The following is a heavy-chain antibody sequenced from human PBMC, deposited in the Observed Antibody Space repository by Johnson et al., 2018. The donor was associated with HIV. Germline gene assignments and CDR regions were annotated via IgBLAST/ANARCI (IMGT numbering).Heavy chain of an antibody. CDR3: AREEEWELTLVGVGAFDI. CDR1: GFTFDDYA. D-gene: IGHD1-26*01. Sequence: VQLVESGGGLVQPGRSLKLSCAASGFTFDDYAMHWVRQTPGKGLEWVANIKQDGSEKYYVDSVKGRFTISRDNAKNSLYLQMNSLRAEDTAVYYCAREEEWELTLVGVGAFDIWGQGTMVTVSS. CDR2: IKQDGSEK. J-gene: IGHJ3*02. V-gene: IGHV3-7*03.